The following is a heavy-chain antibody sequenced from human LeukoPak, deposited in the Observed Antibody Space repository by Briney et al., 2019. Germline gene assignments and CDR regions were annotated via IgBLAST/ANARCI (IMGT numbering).Heavy chain of an antibody. D-gene: IGHD3-22*01. V-gene: IGHV4-34*01. CDR3: ARGPPLTYYGTGGYYFFDY. CDR2: VNHSGST. Sequence: SETLSLTCAVYGESFSDYLWTWIRQPPGKGLEWIGEVNHSGSTNYNPSLKSRVTISLGTSKNQFSLKLSSVTAADTAVYYCARGPPLTYYGTGGYYFFDYWGQGILVTVSS. CDR1: GESFSDYL. J-gene: IGHJ4*02.